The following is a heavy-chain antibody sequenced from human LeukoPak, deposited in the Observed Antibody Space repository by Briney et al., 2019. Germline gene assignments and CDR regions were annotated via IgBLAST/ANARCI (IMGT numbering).Heavy chain of an antibody. CDR2: INTNTGNP. CDR3: ARNDYRDGYNYLDY. J-gene: IGHJ4*02. D-gene: IGHD5-24*01. CDR1: GYTFSTYP. Sequence: ASVKVSCKASGYTFSTYPMNWVRQAPGQGLEWMGWINTNTGNPTYAQGFTGRFVFSLDTSVSTAYLQISSLKAEDTAVYYCARNDYRDGYNYLDYWGQGTLVTVSS. V-gene: IGHV7-4-1*02.